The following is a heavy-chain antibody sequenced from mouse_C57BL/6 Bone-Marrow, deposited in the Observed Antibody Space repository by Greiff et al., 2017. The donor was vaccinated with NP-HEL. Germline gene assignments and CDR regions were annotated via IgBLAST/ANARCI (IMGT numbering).Heavy chain of an antibody. CDR1: GFNIKDDY. V-gene: IGHV14-4*01. J-gene: IGHJ2*01. CDR3: TTVLFFDY. Sequence: EVKLQESGAELVRPGASVKLSCTASGFNIKDDYMHWVKQRPEQGLEWIGWIDPENGDTEYASKFQGKATITADTSSNTAYLQLSSLTSEDTAVYYCTTVLFFDYGGQGTTLTVSS. CDR2: IDPENGDT.